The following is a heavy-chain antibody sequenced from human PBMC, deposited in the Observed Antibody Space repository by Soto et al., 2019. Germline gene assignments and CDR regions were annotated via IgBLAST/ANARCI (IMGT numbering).Heavy chain of an antibody. Sequence: QVQLQESGPGLVKPSQTLSLTCTVSGGSISSGGYYWSWIRQHPGKGLEWIGYIYYSGSTYYNPSLKSRVTISVDTSKNQYSLKLSSVTAAVTAVYYCARAAHYSSPFRWDDPWGQGTLVTVSS. CDR3: ARAAHYSSPFRWDDP. CDR2: IYYSGST. CDR1: GGSISSGGYY. D-gene: IGHD6-13*01. V-gene: IGHV4-31*03. J-gene: IGHJ5*02.